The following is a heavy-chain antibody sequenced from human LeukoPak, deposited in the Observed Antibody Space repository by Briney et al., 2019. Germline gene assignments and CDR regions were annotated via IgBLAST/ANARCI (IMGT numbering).Heavy chain of an antibody. D-gene: IGHD3-10*01. CDR3: ARDPMVRGVRVNWFDP. CDR1: GFTFSTCW. Sequence: GGSLRLSCAASGFTFSTCWMTWVRQAPGKGLEWVANINQDGSEKYYVDSVKGRFTISRDNAKNSLYLQMNSLRAEDTAVYYCARDPMVRGVRVNWFDPWGQGTLVTVSS. V-gene: IGHV3-7*01. J-gene: IGHJ5*02. CDR2: INQDGSEK.